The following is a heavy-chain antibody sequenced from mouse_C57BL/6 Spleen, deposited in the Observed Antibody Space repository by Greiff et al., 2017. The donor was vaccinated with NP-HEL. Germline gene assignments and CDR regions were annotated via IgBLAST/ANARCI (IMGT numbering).Heavy chain of an antibody. CDR3: ARGPYSNYRYFDV. V-gene: IGHV5-17*01. CDR2: ISSGSSTI. Sequence: EVKLVESGGGLVKPGGSLKLSCAASGFTFSDYGMHWVRQAPEKGLEWVAYISSGSSTIYYVDTVKGRFTISRDNAKNTLFLQMTSLRSEDTAMYYCARGPYSNYRYFDVWGTGTTVTVSS. D-gene: IGHD2-5*01. J-gene: IGHJ1*03. CDR1: GFTFSDYG.